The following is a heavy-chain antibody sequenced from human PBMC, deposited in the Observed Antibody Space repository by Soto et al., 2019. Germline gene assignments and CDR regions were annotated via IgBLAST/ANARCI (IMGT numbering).Heavy chain of an antibody. CDR2: ISYSGST. CDR3: ARGLLTGYFNWFDP. D-gene: IGHD3-9*01. Sequence: SETLSLTCIVSGGSSSSYYWNWIRQPPGKGLEWIGYISYSGSTNYNPSLKSRATISVDTSKNQFSLNLSSVTAADTAVYYCARGLLTGYFNWFDPWGQGTLVTVYS. CDR1: GGSSSSYY. V-gene: IGHV4-59*08. J-gene: IGHJ5*02.